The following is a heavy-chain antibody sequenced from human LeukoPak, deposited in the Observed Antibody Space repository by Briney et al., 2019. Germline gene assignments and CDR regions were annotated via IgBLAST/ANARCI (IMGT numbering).Heavy chain of an antibody. Sequence: ASVKVSCKASGGTFSSYAISWVRQPPAQGLEWVGGIIPSFGTANYAQKFQGRVTITADESTSTAYMELSSLRSEDTAVYYCESVLYYDFWSGYSTLDYWGQRTLVTVSS. D-gene: IGHD3-3*01. J-gene: IGHJ4*02. CDR2: IIPSFGTA. CDR3: ESVLYYDFWSGYSTLDY. CDR1: GGTFSSYA. V-gene: IGHV1-69*13.